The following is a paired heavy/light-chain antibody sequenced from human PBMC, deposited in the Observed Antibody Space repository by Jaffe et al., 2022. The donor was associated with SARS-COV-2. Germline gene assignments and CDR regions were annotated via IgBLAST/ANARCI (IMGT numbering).Heavy chain of an antibody. Sequence: EVQLVESGGGLVQPGGSLRLSCAASGFTFSSYWMHWVRQAPGKGLVWVSRINSDGSSTSYADSVKGRFTISRDNAKNTLYLQMNSLRAEDTAVYYCARGVVSHYYDSSGYYGAHWFDPWGQGTLVTVSS. J-gene: IGHJ5*02. D-gene: IGHD3-22*01. CDR1: GFTFSSYW. CDR3: ARGVVSHYYDSSGYYGAHWFDP. V-gene: IGHV3-74*01. CDR2: INSDGSST.
Light chain of an antibody. CDR1: SSNIGAGYD. CDR2: GNS. CDR3: QSYDSSLGGVYV. J-gene: IGLJ1*01. V-gene: IGLV1-40*01. Sequence: QSVLTQPPSVSGAPGQRVTISCTGSSSNIGAGYDVHWYQQLPGTAPKLLIYGNSNRPSGVPDRFSGSKSGTSASLAITGLQAEDEADYYCQSYDSSLGGVYVFGTGTKVTVL.